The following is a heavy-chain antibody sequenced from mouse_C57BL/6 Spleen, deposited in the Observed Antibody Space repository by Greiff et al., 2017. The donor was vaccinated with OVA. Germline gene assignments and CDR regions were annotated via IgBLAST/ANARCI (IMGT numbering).Heavy chain of an antibody. CDR2: INPNNGGT. CDR3: ARSYYLYYYAMDY. CDR1: GYTFTDYN. Sequence: EVKLQQSGPELVKPGASVKMSCKASGYTFTDYNMHWVKQSHGKSLEWIGYINPNNGGTSYNQKFKGKATLTVNKSSSTAYMELRSLTSEDSAVYYCARSYYLYYYAMDYWGQGTSVTVSS. D-gene: IGHD2-12*01. V-gene: IGHV1-22*01. J-gene: IGHJ4*01.